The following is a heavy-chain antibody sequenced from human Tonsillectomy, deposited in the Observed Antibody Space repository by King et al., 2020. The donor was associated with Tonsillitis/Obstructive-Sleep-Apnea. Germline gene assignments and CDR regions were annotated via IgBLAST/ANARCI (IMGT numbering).Heavy chain of an antibody. CDR3: ARGIKALDY. CDR1: GGSISSYY. V-gene: IGHV4-59*01. CDR2: IYYSGST. D-gene: IGHD2-15*01. J-gene: IGHJ4*02. Sequence: LQLQESGPGLVKPSETLSLTCTVSGGSISSYYWSWIRQPPGKALEWIGYIYYSGSTNYNPSLKSRVTISVDMSKNQFSLRLSSVTAADTAVYYCARGIKALDYWGQGTLVTVSS.